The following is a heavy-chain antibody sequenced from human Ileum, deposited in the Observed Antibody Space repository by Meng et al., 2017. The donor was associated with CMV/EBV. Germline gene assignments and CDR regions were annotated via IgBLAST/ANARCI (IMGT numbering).Heavy chain of an antibody. J-gene: IGHJ2*01. V-gene: IGHV4-39*07. CDR1: GGSISSSSHY. CDR2: IYSSGHT. Sequence: SETLSLTCTVSGGSISSSSHYWGWIRQPPGKGLEWIGSIYSSGHTYFNPSLKSRVSISVDMSENQFSLNLTSVTAADTAVHYCARMSLFWYFDLWGRGALVTFSS. CDR3: ARMSLFWYFDL.